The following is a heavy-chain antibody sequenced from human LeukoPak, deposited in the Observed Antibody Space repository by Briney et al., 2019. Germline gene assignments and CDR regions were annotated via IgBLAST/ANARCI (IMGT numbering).Heavy chain of an antibody. CDR3: ARVPTDIVVVVAATWWFDP. Sequence: ASVKVFCKASGCTFTNYGITWVRQAPGRGLEWMGWSSAYNGNTKYTQKFQGRVNMTTDTSTSTAYMELRSLRSDDTAVYYCARVPTDIVVVVAATWWFDPWGQGTLVTVSS. D-gene: IGHD2-15*01. CDR1: GCTFTNYG. J-gene: IGHJ5*02. V-gene: IGHV1-18*01. CDR2: SSAYNGNT.